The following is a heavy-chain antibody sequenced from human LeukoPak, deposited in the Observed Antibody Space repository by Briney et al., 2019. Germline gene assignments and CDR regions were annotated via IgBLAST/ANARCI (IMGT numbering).Heavy chain of an antibody. Sequence: PSETLSLTCTVSGGSISSYYWSWIRQPPGKGLEWIGYIYTSGSTNYNPSLKSRVTISVDTSKNQFSLKLSSVTAADTAVYYCARGEGHYYYYYMDVWGKGTTVTVSS. V-gene: IGHV4-4*09. CDR2: IYTSGST. J-gene: IGHJ6*03. CDR1: GGSISSYY. CDR3: ARGEGHYYYYYMDV.